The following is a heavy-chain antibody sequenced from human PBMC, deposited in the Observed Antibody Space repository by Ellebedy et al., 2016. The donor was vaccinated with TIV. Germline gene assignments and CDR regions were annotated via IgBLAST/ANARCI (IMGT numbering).Heavy chain of an antibody. CDR3: ARTARGLCGYINWFDL. J-gene: IGHJ5*02. CDR2: IYYSGST. CDR1: GGTINSYY. D-gene: IGHD3-22*01. V-gene: IGHV4-59*01. Sequence: MPSETLSLTCTVSGGTINSYYWSWIRQPPGKGLEWIGYIYYSGSTDYNPSLKSRVTISLDTSKNQFSLKLSSVTAADTAVYYCARTARGLCGYINWFDLWGQGILVTASS.